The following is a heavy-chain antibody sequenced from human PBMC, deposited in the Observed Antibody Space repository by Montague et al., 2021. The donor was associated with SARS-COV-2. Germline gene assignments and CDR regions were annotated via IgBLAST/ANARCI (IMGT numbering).Heavy chain of an antibody. CDR1: GFTFSNYA. J-gene: IGHJ1*01. Sequence: SLRLSCAASGFTFSNYAMNWVRQAPVKGLEWVSVLYSGDSNTYYXDSVKGRFTISRDNSKNTVYLQMNSLRVEDTAVYYCAKDLSGSGWYQYFQHWGQGTLVTVSS. D-gene: IGHD6-19*01. CDR2: LYSGDSNT. CDR3: AKDLSGSGWYQYFQH. V-gene: IGHV3-23*03.